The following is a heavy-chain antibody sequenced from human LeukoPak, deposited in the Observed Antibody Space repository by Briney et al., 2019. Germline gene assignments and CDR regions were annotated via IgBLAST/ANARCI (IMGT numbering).Heavy chain of an antibody. Sequence: PGGSLRLSCAASEFTFSSYSMNWVRQAPGKGLEWVSYITNSGNSKSYADSVKGRFTISRDNTKNSLYLQMNGLRAEDTAVYYCARAPAGYYGSGSYSEFDYWGQGTLVTVSS. J-gene: IGHJ4*02. CDR3: ARAPAGYYGSGSYSEFDY. D-gene: IGHD3-10*01. CDR2: ITNSGNSK. CDR1: EFTFSSYS. V-gene: IGHV3-48*01.